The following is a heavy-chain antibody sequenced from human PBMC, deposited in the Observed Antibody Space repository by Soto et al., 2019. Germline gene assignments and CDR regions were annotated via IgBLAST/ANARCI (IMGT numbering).Heavy chain of an antibody. J-gene: IGHJ4*02. CDR1: GGSISSYY. Sequence: KTSETLSLTCTVSGGSISSYYWSWIRQPPGKGLEWIGYIYYSGSTNYNPSLKSRVTISVDTSKNQFSLKLSSVTAADTAVYYCAREVGVGATAFDYWGQGTLVTVSS. CDR2: IYYSGST. D-gene: IGHD1-26*01. CDR3: AREVGVGATAFDY. V-gene: IGHV4-59*01.